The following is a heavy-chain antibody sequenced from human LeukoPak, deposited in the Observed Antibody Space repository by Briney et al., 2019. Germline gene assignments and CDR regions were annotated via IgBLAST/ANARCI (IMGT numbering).Heavy chain of an antibody. J-gene: IGHJ5*02. V-gene: IGHV1-2*02. Sequence: ASVKVSCKASGYTFTGYYMHWVRQAPGQGLEWMGWINPNSGGTNYAQKFQGRVTMTRDTSFSTAYMELSRLRSDDTAVYYCARVAHSSSGPFDPWGQGTLVTVSS. CDR1: GYTFTGYY. D-gene: IGHD6-6*01. CDR3: ARVAHSSSGPFDP. CDR2: INPNSGGT.